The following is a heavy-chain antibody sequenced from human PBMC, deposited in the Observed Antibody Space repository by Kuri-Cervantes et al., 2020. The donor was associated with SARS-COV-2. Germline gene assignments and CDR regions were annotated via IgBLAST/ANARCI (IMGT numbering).Heavy chain of an antibody. D-gene: IGHD5-12*01. V-gene: IGHV4-34*01. J-gene: IGHJ4*02. Sequence: SETLSLTCAVYGGSFSGYYWSWIRQPPGKGLEWIGEINHSGSTNYNPSLKSRVTISVDTSKNQFSLKLSSVTAADTAVYCCARLIGYSGYDYSFGYFDYWGQGTLVTVSS. CDR3: ARLIGYSGYDYSFGYFDY. CDR2: INHSGST. CDR1: GGSFSGYY.